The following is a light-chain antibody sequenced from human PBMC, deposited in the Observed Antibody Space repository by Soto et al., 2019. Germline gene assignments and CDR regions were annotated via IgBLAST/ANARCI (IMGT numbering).Light chain of an antibody. J-gene: IGKJ3*01. CDR2: AAS. Sequence: IRMTQSPSSLSASTGDRVTITCRASQGIGTYVAWYQQKPGKGPKLLIYAASTLQSGVPSRFSGSGSGTDFTLTISCLQSEDFATYYCQQYDSYHLNFGPGTKVDIK. CDR3: QQYDSYHLN. CDR1: QGIGTY. V-gene: IGKV1-8*01.